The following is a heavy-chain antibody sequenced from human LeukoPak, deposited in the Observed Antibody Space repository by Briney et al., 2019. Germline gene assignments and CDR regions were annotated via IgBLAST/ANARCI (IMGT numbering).Heavy chain of an antibody. CDR1: GFTFSNHW. CDR2: INGDGSST. V-gene: IGHV3-74*01. CDR3: IQVRVTTTRNAFDV. D-gene: IGHD1-1*01. J-gene: IGHJ3*01. Sequence: GGSLRLSCAASGFTFSNHWMHWVRQAPGKGLVWVSRINGDGSSTNYADSVKGRFTISRDNAKNTVHLEMSSLRAEDTAVYYCIQVRVTTTRNAFDVWGQGTMVTVSS.